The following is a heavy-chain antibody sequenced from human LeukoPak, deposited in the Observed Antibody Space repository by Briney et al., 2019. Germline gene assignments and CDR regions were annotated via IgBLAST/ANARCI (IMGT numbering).Heavy chain of an antibody. CDR1: GGTFHSYA. CDR2: IIPVSGSA. CDR3: ARLKDGSSHADY. J-gene: IGHJ4*02. D-gene: IGHD1-26*01. V-gene: IGHV1-69*13. Sequence: EASVKVSCKASGGTFHSYAVSWVRQAPGQGLEWVGGIIPVSGSASYAQKFQGRVTITADESTATAHMELSSLRSEDTAVYYCARLKDGSSHADYWGQGTLVTVSS.